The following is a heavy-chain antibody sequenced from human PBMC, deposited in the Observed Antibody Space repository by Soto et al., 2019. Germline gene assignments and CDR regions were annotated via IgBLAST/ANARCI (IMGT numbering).Heavy chain of an antibody. CDR2: INHSGST. J-gene: IGHJ4*02. V-gene: IGHV4-34*01. D-gene: IGHD2-15*01. CDR1: GGSFSGYY. Sequence: PSETLSLTCAVYGGSFSGYYWSWIRQPPGKGLEWIGEINHSGSTNYNPSLKSRVTISVDTSKNQFSLKLSSVTAADTAVYYCASPHDCSGGSCYSGLFDYWGQGTLVTVSS. CDR3: ASPHDCSGGSCYSGLFDY.